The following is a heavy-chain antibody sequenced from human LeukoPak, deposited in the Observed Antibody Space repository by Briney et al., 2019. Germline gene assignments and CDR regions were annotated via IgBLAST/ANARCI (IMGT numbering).Heavy chain of an antibody. Sequence: GGSLRLSCAASGFTSSNYAMHWVRQAPGKGLEWVAVVSYDGSNKYYADSVKGRFTISRDNSKNTLYLQMNSLRPEDTAVYYCASDRRLNGDTSYSSAFDYWGQGTLVTVSS. CDR1: GFTSSNYA. CDR2: VSYDGSNK. D-gene: IGHD2-21*01. CDR3: ASDRRLNGDTSYSSAFDY. J-gene: IGHJ4*02. V-gene: IGHV3-30-3*01.